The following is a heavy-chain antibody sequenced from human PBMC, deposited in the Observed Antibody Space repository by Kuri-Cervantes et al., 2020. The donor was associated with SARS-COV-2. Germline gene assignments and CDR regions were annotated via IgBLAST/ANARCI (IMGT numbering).Heavy chain of an antibody. CDR2: IKQDGSEK. CDR1: GFTFNTYW. J-gene: IGHJ6*02. V-gene: IGHV3-7*04. CDR3: AAELVAAYGMDV. Sequence: GESLKISCAASGFTFNTYWMTWVRQAPGKGLESVANIKQDGSEKYYVDSVKGRFTISRDNAKNSLYLQMNSLRAGDTAVYYCAAELVAAYGMDVWGQGTTVTVSS. D-gene: IGHD5-12*01.